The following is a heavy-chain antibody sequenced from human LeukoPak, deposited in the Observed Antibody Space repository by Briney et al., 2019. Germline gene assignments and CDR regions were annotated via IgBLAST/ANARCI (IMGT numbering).Heavy chain of an antibody. J-gene: IGHJ4*02. Sequence: PSQTLSLTCAVSGYSISSGYYWGCVRQPPGKGLEWIGTIYHGGTIYYNPSLKSRVTISVDTSKNQFSLKLSSVTAADTAVYYCAGLSYWGQGTLVTVSS. V-gene: IGHV4-38-2*01. D-gene: IGHD3-16*01. CDR2: IYHGGTI. CDR1: GYSISSGYY. CDR3: AGLSY.